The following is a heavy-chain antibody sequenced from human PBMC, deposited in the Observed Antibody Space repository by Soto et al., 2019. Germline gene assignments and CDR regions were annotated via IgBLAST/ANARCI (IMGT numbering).Heavy chain of an antibody. V-gene: IGHV3-48*01. J-gene: IGHJ5*02. CDR3: ARDASITDVRVP. D-gene: IGHD1-20*01. CDR1: GFTFSSYS. CDR2: ISSSSSTI. Sequence: GGSLRLSCAASGFTFSSYSMNWVRQAPGKGLEWVSYISSSSSTIYYAETVKGRFTISRDNAKNSLNLQMNSLRAEDTAVYYCARDASITDVRVPWGQGTLVTVSS.